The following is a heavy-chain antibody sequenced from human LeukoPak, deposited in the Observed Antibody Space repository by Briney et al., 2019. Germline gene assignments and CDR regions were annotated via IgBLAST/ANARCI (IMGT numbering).Heavy chain of an antibody. Sequence: GASVKVSCKXSGYSFTSYGISWVRQAPGQGLEWMGWISAYNGNTNYAQKLQGRVTMTTDTSTSTAYMELRSLRSDDTAVYYCASSSSEYYYYMDVWGKGTTVTVSS. CDR1: GYSFTSYG. V-gene: IGHV1-18*01. J-gene: IGHJ6*03. D-gene: IGHD6-6*01. CDR3: ASSSSEYYYYMDV. CDR2: ISAYNGNT.